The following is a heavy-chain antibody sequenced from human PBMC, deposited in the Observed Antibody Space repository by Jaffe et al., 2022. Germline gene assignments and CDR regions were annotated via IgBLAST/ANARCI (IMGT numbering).Heavy chain of an antibody. D-gene: IGHD1-26*01. CDR1: GGTFSSYT. CDR3: ARDGWGGSYFTY. V-gene: IGHV1-69*08. J-gene: IGHJ4*02. CDR2: IIPILGIA. Sequence: QVQLVQSGAEVKKPGSSVKVSCKASGGTFSSYTISWVRQAPGQGLEWMGRIIPILGIANYAQKFQGRVTITADKSTSTAYMELSSLRSEDTAVYYCARDGWGGSYFTYWGQGTLVTVSS.